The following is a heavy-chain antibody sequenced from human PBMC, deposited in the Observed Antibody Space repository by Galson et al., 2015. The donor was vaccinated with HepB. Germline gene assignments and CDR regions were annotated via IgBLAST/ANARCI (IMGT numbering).Heavy chain of an antibody. Sequence: SVKVSCKASGYTFTGYYMHWVRQAPGQGLEWMGWINPNSGGTNYAQKFQGWVTMTRDTSISTAYMELSRLRSDDTAVYYCARELAGAAAKDYYYYGMDVWGQGTTVTVSS. CDR3: ARELAGAAAKDYYYYGMDV. CDR1: GYTFTGYY. J-gene: IGHJ6*02. V-gene: IGHV1-2*04. CDR2: INPNSGGT. D-gene: IGHD6-13*01.